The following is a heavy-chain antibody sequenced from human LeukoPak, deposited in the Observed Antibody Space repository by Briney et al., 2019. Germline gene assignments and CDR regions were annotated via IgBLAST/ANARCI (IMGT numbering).Heavy chain of an antibody. CDR3: ARVRSGEYFDY. CDR1: GFTFSDYY. Sequence: GGSLRLSCAASGFTFSDYYMSWIRQATGKGLEWVSVIYTGGSTYYADSVKGRFTISRDNSKNTLYLQMNSLRAEDTAVYYCARVRSGEYFDYWGQGTLVTVSS. D-gene: IGHD6-25*01. CDR2: IYTGGST. J-gene: IGHJ4*02. V-gene: IGHV3-66*01.